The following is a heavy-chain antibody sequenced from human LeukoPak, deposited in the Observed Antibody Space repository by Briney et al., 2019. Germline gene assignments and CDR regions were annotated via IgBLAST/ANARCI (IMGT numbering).Heavy chain of an antibody. V-gene: IGHV5-51*01. CDR2: IYPGDSDT. CDR1: GYSFTSYW. J-gene: IGHJ4*02. CDR3: ARLSDYYDSSGYYPSTRKESVGYFDY. Sequence: GESLKISCKGSGYSFTSYWIGWVRQMPGKGLEWMGIIYPGDSDTRYSPSFQGQVTISADKSISTAYLQWSSLKASDTATYYCARLSDYYDSSGYYPSTRKESVGYFDYWGQGTLVTVSS. D-gene: IGHD3-22*01.